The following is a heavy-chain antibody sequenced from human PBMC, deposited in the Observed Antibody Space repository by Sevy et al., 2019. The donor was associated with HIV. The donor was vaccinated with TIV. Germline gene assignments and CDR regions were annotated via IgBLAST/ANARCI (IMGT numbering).Heavy chain of an antibody. CDR1: GFTFGDYA. V-gene: IGHV3-49*03. CDR2: IRSKAYGGTT. Sequence: GESLKISCTASGFTFGDYAMSWFRQAPGKGLEWVGFIRSKAYGGTTEYAASVKGRFTSSRDDSKSIAYLQMNSLKTEDTAVYYCTRDQGGRPNYWGQGTLVTVSS. CDR3: TRDQGGRPNY. D-gene: IGHD2-8*01. J-gene: IGHJ4*02.